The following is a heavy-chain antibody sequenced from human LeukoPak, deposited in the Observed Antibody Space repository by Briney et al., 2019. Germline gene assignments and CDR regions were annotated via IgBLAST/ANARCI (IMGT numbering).Heavy chain of an antibody. CDR2: ISNSGGNT. V-gene: IGHV3-23*01. D-gene: IGHD1-26*01. Sequence: PGGSLRLSCAASGFTLSTYWMTWVRQAPGKGLEWVSAISNSGGNTYYADSVKGRFTISRDNSKNTLYLQMNSLRAEDTAVYYCAKDVGATRGYYFDYWGQGTLVTVSS. CDR1: GFTLSTYW. J-gene: IGHJ4*02. CDR3: AKDVGATRGYYFDY.